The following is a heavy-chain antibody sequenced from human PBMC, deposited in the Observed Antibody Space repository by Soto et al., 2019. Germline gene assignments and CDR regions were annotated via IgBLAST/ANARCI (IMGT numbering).Heavy chain of an antibody. Sequence: ASVKVSCKASGGTFSSYAISWVRQAPGQGLEWMGGIIPIFGTANYAQKFQGRVTITADESKNTLYLQMNSLRAEDTAVYYCARGPVVVIIHWGQGTLVTVSS. D-gene: IGHD3-22*01. CDR3: ARGPVVVIIH. J-gene: IGHJ4*02. V-gene: IGHV1-69*13. CDR2: IIPIFGTA. CDR1: GGTFSSYA.